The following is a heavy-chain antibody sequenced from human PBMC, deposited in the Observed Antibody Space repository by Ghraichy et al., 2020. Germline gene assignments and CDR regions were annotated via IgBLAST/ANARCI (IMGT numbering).Heavy chain of an antibody. CDR1: GYPFTGFG. CDR2: ITPYSGKT. J-gene: IGHJ3*01. V-gene: IGHV1-18*01. D-gene: IGHD6-19*01. Sequence: ASVKVSCTASGYPFTGFGISWVRQAPGQGLEWMGWITPYSGKTNYAQKFQGRVTMTMDTSTTTVYMELRSLRSADTAVYYCARDRFGGAGNDFQHWGQGTMVIVSS. CDR3: ARDRFGGAGNDFQH.